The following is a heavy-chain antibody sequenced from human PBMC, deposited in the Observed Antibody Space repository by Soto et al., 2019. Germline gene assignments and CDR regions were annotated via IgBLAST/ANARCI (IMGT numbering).Heavy chain of an antibody. V-gene: IGHV4-31*03. D-gene: IGHD3-22*01. CDR1: GGSISSGGYY. J-gene: IGHJ3*02. CDR3: ARVYDSSGYISYAFDI. Sequence: SETLSLTCTVSGGSISSGGYYWSWIRQHPGKGLEWIGYIYYSGSTYYNPSLKSRVTISVDTSKNQFSLKLSSVTAADTAVYYCARVYDSSGYISYAFDIWGQGTMVTVSS. CDR2: IYYSGST.